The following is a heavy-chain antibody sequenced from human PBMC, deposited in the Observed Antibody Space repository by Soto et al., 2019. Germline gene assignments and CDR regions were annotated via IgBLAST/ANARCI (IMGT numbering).Heavy chain of an antibody. CDR2: IYWNDEK. D-gene: IGHD6-19*01. CDR3: AHTFRSGWYQASLDY. J-gene: IGHJ4*02. CDR1: GFSLRTSGVA. V-gene: IGHV2-5*01. Sequence: GATLVNPTQTLTLTCTFSGFSLRTSGVAVGWIRQPPGKALEWLALIYWNDEKLYRPSLKSRLTITKDTSKNQVVLTVTNMDPVDTATYYCAHTFRSGWYQASLDYWGQGILVSVSS.